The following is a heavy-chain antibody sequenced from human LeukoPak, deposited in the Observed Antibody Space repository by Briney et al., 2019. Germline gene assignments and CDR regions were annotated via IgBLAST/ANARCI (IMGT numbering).Heavy chain of an antibody. CDR2: IYYSGST. CDR3: ARVSRGYYGSGSYRLFDY. J-gene: IGHJ4*02. V-gene: IGHV4-39*07. D-gene: IGHD3-10*01. CDR1: GGSISSSSYY. Sequence: SETLSLTCTVSGGSISSSSYYWGWIRQPPGKGLEWIGSIYYSGSTYYNPSLKSRVTISVDTSKNQFSLKLSSVTAADTAVYYCARVSRGYYGSGSYRLFDYWGQGTLVTVSS.